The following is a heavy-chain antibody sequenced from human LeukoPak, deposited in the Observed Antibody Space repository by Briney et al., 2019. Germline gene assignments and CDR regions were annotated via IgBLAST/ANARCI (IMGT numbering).Heavy chain of an antibody. J-gene: IGHJ6*02. Sequence: GASVTVSCKASGGTFSSYAISWVRQAPGQGLEWMGGIIPIFGTANYAQKFQGRVTITADESTSTAYMELSSLRSEDTAVYYCASRLSNYYYYGMDVWGQGTTVTVSS. CDR1: GGTFSSYA. CDR2: IIPIFGTA. V-gene: IGHV1-69*01. CDR3: ASRLSNYYYYGMDV.